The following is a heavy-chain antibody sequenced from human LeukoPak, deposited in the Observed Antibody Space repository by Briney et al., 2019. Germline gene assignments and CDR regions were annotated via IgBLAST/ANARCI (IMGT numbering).Heavy chain of an antibody. CDR3: ARDRPHNWFDP. CDR2: IDIDGSST. CDR1: GFTFSSYW. J-gene: IGHJ5*02. V-gene: IGHV3-74*01. Sequence: PGGSLRLSCAASGFTFSSYWMHWVRQAPGKGLVWVSRIDIDGSSTTYADSVKGRFTISRDNAKNKLYLQMNNLRAEDTAVYYCARDRPHNWFDPWGQGTLVTVSS.